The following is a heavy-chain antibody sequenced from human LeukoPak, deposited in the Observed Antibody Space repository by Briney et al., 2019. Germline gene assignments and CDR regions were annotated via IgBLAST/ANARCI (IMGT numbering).Heavy chain of an antibody. D-gene: IGHD3-16*01. V-gene: IGHV3-23*01. CDR1: GFTFTNYA. J-gene: IGHJ4*02. CDR2: IGSGGST. CDR3: AKLGLKLGGDY. Sequence: GGSLRLSCAASGFTFTNYAMSWVRQAPGKGLEWVSTIGSGGSTYYADSVKGRFTISRDNSKNTLYPQMNSLRAEDTAVYYCAKLGLKLGGDYWGQGALVTVSS.